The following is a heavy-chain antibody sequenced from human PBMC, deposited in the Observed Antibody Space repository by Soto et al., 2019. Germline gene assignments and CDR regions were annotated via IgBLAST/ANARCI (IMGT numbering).Heavy chain of an antibody. J-gene: IGHJ4*02. Sequence: GGSLRLSCAAYGFTFSDYWMYWVRQAPEKGLVWVSRINSDGSSRNYADSVKGRFTISRDNAKNTLYLEMNSLRVEDTAVYYCAREESSSSAFDYWGQGTLVTVSS. CDR2: INSDGSSR. V-gene: IGHV3-74*01. CDR1: GFTFSDYW. CDR3: AREESSSSAFDY. D-gene: IGHD2-2*01.